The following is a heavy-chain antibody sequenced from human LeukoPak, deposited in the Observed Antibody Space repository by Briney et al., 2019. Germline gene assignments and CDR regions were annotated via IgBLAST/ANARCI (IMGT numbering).Heavy chain of an antibody. J-gene: IGHJ4*02. V-gene: IGHV1-2*02. CDR2: IHPNSGGT. Sequence: GASVKVSCKASGYTFTDYYLNWVRQAPGQGLEWMGWIHPNSGGTNYAQKFQGRVTMTRDTSISTAYMELSRLTFDDMAVYYCGRKSAARKTSEFDYWGQGTLVTVSS. D-gene: IGHD6-6*01. CDR1: GYTFTDYY. CDR3: GRKSAARKTSEFDY.